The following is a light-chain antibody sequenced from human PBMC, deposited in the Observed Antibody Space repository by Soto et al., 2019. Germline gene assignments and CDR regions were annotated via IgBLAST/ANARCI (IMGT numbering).Light chain of an antibody. Sequence: EFMLTQSAGTLSLSPGERATLSCTASQTVRNNYLAWYQQKPGQAPRLLIYDASSRATGIPDRFSGGGSGTDFTLTISRLEPEDFAVYYCQQFSSYPLTFGGGTKVDIK. J-gene: IGKJ4*01. CDR3: QQFSSYPLT. CDR2: DAS. V-gene: IGKV3-20*01. CDR1: QTVRNNY.